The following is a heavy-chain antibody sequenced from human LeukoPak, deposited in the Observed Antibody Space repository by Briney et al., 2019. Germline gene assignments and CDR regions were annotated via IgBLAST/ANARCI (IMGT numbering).Heavy chain of an antibody. CDR1: GGSISSYY. J-gene: IGHJ4*02. V-gene: IGHV4-59*01. D-gene: IGHD4-17*01. CDR2: IYYSGST. CDR3: ARKGTDYGDSFDY. Sequence: SETLSLTCSVSGGSISSYYWSWIRQPPGEGLEWIGNIYYSGSTDYNPSLKRRVTISVDTSENQFSLELHSVTAADTAVYYCARKGTDYGDSFDYWGQGTLVTVSS.